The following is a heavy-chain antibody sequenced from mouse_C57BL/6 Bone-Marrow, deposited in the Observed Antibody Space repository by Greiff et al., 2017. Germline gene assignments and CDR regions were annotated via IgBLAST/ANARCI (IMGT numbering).Heavy chain of an antibody. CDR3: ARDPLLLRYPFAY. J-gene: IGHJ3*01. D-gene: IGHD1-1*01. V-gene: IGHV5-4*01. CDR2: ISDGGSYT. Sequence: VQLQQSGGGLVKPGGSLKLSCAASGFTFSSYAMSWVRQTPEKRLEWVATISDGGSYTYYPDNVKGRFTISRDNAKNNLYLQMSHLKSEDTAMYYCARDPLLLRYPFAYWGQGTLVTVSA. CDR1: GFTFSSYA.